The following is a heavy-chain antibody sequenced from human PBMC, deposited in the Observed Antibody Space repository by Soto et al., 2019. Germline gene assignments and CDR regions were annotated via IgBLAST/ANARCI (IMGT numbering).Heavy chain of an antibody. CDR1: GISFGSNA. V-gene: IGHV3-23*01. CDR3: AKKWYGSGNYYSKDLFEY. D-gene: IGHD3-10*01. CDR2: IDGSGGTT. J-gene: IGHJ4*02. Sequence: EVQLLESGGGLIQPGGSLRLSCAVSGISFGSNAMSWVRQAPGKGLEWVSAIDGSGGTTEYAESVKGRFTISRDNAKNTLYLQMNSLRAEDTAVYYCAKKWYGSGNYYSKDLFEYWGQGTLVTVSS.